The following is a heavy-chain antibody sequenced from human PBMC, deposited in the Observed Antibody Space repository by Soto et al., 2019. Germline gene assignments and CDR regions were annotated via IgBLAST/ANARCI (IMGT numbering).Heavy chain of an antibody. CDR2: ISAYNGNT. CDR1: GYTFTSYG. J-gene: IGHJ6*02. V-gene: IGHV1-18*01. D-gene: IGHD4-4*01. CDR3: ARDDYSTYGGGGDGMDV. Sequence: GESLKISCKASGYTFTSYGISWVRQAPGQGLEWMGWISAYNGNTNYAQKLQGRVTMTTDTSTSTAYMELRSLRSDDTAVYYCARDDYSTYGGGGDGMDVWGQGTTVTVSS.